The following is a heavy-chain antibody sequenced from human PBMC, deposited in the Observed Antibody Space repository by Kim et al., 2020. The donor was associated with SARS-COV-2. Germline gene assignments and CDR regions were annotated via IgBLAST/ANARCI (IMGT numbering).Heavy chain of an antibody. CDR1: GGSISSYY. CDR3: AREDSSGYWGYYGMDV. CDR2: IYYSGST. J-gene: IGHJ6*02. Sequence: SETLSLTCTVSGGSISSYYWSWIRQPPGKGLEWIGYIYYSGSTNYNPSLKSRVTISVDTSKNQFSLKLSSVTAVDTAVYYCAREDSSGYWGYYGMDVWGQGTTVTVSS. D-gene: IGHD3-22*01. V-gene: IGHV4-59*01.